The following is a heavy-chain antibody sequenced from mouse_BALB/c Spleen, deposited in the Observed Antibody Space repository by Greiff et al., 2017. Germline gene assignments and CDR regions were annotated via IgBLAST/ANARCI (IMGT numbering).Heavy chain of an antibody. J-gene: IGHJ2*01. CDR2: INPSNGYT. CDR1: GYTFTSYW. Sequence: QVQLQQSGAELAKPGASVKMSCKASGYTFTSYWMHWVKQRPGQGLEWIGYINPSNGYTEYNQKFKDKATLTADKSSSTASMQLCSLTTDDAADYYWASGHDYGCDFDYWGQGTTLTVSA. V-gene: IGHV1-7*01. D-gene: IGHD1-2*01. CDR3: ASGHDYGCDFDY.